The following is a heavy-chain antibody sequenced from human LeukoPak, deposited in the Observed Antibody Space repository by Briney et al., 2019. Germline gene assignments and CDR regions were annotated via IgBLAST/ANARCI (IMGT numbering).Heavy chain of an antibody. D-gene: IGHD3-10*01. J-gene: IGHJ3*02. CDR3: AREYGSGSYYMHDAFDI. Sequence: PSETLSLTCTVSGGSISSSSFYWGWIRQPPGKGLEWIGSIYYSGSTYYNPSLKSRVTISVDTSKNQFSLKLSSVTAADTAVYYCAREYGSGSYYMHDAFDIWGQGTMVTVSS. CDR2: IYYSGST. CDR1: GGSISSSSFY. V-gene: IGHV4-39*02.